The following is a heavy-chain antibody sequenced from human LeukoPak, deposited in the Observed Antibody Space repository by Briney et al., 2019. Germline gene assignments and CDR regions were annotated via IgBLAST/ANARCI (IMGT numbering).Heavy chain of an antibody. D-gene: IGHD1-14*01. V-gene: IGHV3-74*01. CDR2: VTGETNT. Sequence: GGSLRLSCAASGVTPFSHYWIHWVRPAPGKGLEWISHVTGETNTRYADSVKGRFTISRDNAKNTVYLQMNGLRVEDTAVYYCATTVQATGQSFYWGQGALVTVST. CDR1: GVTPFSHYW. CDR3: ATTVQATGQSFY. J-gene: IGHJ4*02.